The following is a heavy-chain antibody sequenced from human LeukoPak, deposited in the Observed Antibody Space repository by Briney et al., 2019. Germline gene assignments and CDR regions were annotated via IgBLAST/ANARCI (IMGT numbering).Heavy chain of an antibody. D-gene: IGHD5-18*01. V-gene: IGHV4-30-2*01. CDR1: GGSVSTAFYS. CDR3: ATVPYSYGNYFDY. CDR2: VEYNGRT. Sequence: PSQTLSLTCGVSGGSVSTAFYSWNWIRQPPGKGLEWIGRVEYNGRTEYSPSLKSRVTISVDRSKSQFSLRLSSVTAADTAVYYCATVPYSYGNYFDYWGQGTLVTVSS. J-gene: IGHJ4*02.